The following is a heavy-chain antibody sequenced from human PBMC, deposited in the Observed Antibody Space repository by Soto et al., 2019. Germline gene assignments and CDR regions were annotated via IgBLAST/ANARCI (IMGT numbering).Heavy chain of an antibody. CDR2: IYYNGDT. V-gene: IGHV4-39*01. D-gene: IGHD3-16*01. CDR1: GGSISSSGYY. J-gene: IGHJ4*01. CDR3: ARGGKYHQQETYFFDY. Sequence: SETLSLTCTVSGGSISSSGYYWAWLRQPPGRGLEWIGSIYYNGDTYFYPSLKSRVTISVDTSKNQFSLKLTSVTAADTALYFCARGGKYHQQETYFFDYWGQGSLVTVSS.